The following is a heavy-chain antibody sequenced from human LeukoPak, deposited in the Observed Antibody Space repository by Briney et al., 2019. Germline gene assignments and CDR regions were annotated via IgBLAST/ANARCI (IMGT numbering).Heavy chain of an antibody. CDR3: ARVLHKRNYDSSTYYGY. D-gene: IGHD3-22*01. V-gene: IGHV3-48*01. Sequence: GGSLRLSCAASGFTFSSYSMNWVRQAPGKGLEWVSYISSSSTTIYYADSVKGRFTISRDNAKNSLYLQMNSLRAEDTAVYYCARVLHKRNYDSSTYYGYWGQGTLVTVSS. CDR2: ISSSSTTI. J-gene: IGHJ4*02. CDR1: GFTFSSYS.